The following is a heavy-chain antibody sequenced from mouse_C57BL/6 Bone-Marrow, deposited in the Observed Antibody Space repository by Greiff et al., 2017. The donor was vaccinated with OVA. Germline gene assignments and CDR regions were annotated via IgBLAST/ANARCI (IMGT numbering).Heavy chain of an antibody. CDR3: TTGDGDY. CDR2: IDPENGDT. J-gene: IGHJ2*01. V-gene: IGHV14-4*01. D-gene: IGHD2-3*01. CDR1: GFNIKDDY. Sequence: EVQLQQSGAELVRPGASVKLSCTASGFNIKDDYMHWVKQRPEQGLEWIGWIDPENGDTEYASKFQGKATITADTSSSTAYLQLSSLTSEDTAVYYCTTGDGDYWGQGTTLTVSS.